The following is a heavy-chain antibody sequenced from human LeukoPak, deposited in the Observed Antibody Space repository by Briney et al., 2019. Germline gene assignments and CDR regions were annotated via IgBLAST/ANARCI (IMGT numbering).Heavy chain of an antibody. CDR1: GFTFDDYY. V-gene: IGHV3-9*01. J-gene: IGHJ4*02. Sequence: ARSLSLTCAASGFTFDDYYMHWIRQAPGKGLEWVSGISWNSGSIGSADSVKGRFTISRDNAKSSLYLQMNSLRAEDTALYYCAKDKGSSGWYSFDYWGQGTLVTVSS. D-gene: IGHD6-19*01. CDR2: ISWNSGSI. CDR3: AKDKGSSGWYSFDY.